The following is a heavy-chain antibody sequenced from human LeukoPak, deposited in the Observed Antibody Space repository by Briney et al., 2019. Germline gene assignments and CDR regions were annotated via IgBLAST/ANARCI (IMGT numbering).Heavy chain of an antibody. CDR1: GFTFSSYS. V-gene: IGHV3-23*01. D-gene: IGHD6-19*01. J-gene: IGHJ4*02. CDR3: AKEAGNGWSYFDY. Sequence: GGSLRLSCAASGFTFSSYSMNWVRQAPGKGLEWVSGISSSGGSTFYADSVKGRFTISRDNSKNTVYLQMISLRAEDTAVYHCAKEAGNGWSYFDYWGQGSLVTVSS. CDR2: ISSSGGST.